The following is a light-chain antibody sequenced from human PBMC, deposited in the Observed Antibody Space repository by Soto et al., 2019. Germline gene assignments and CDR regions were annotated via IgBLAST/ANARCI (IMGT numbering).Light chain of an antibody. CDR2: GAS. J-gene: IGKJ4*01. Sequence: EIVLTQSPGTLSLSPGERATLSCRASQNVNSNFLAWYQQKPGQAPRLLISGASNRATGIPDRFSGSGSGTDFTLTVSRLEPEDFAVYYCQQYGSSPLTFGGGTKVDIK. V-gene: IGKV3-20*01. CDR1: QNVNSNF. CDR3: QQYGSSPLT.